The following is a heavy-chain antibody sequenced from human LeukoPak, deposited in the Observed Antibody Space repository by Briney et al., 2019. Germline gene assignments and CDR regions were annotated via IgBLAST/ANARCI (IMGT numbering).Heavy chain of an antibody. V-gene: IGHV3-74*01. J-gene: IGHJ4*02. D-gene: IGHD2-15*01. Sequence: PGGSLRPSCAASGFTFSSYWMHWVRQAPGKGLVWVSRINSDGSSTSYADSVKGRFTISRDNAKNTLYLQMNSLRAEDTAVYYCASILSCSGGSCNDYWGQGTLVTVSS. CDR2: INSDGSST. CDR3: ASILSCSGGSCNDY. CDR1: GFTFSSYW.